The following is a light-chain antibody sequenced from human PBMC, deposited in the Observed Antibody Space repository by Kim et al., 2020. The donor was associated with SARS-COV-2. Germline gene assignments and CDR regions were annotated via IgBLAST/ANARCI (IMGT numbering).Light chain of an antibody. Sequence: EIVLTQSPATLSLSPGEGATLSCRASQSVSSYLAWYQQKPGQAPRLLIYDTSNRATGIPARFSGSGSGTDFTLTISSLEPEDFAVYYCQQRINWPRTFGQGTKVDIK. CDR3: QQRINWPRT. CDR1: QSVSSY. V-gene: IGKV3-11*01. CDR2: DTS. J-gene: IGKJ1*01.